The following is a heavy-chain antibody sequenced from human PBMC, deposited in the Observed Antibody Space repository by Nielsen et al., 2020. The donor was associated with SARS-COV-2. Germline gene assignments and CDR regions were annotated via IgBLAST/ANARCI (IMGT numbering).Heavy chain of an antibody. CDR1: GFTFSSYG. Sequence: GESLKISCAASGFTFSSYGMHWVRQAPGKGLEWMAVIWYDGSNKYYADSVKGRFTISRDNSKNTLYLQMNSLRAEDTAVYYCARSAVAGTGYYYGMDVWGQGTTVTVSS. CDR3: ARSAVAGTGYYYGMDV. D-gene: IGHD6-19*01. J-gene: IGHJ6*02. CDR2: IWYDGSNK. V-gene: IGHV3-33*01.